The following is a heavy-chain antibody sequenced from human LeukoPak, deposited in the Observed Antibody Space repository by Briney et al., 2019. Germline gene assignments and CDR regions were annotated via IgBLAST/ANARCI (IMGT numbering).Heavy chain of an antibody. CDR2: IYYSGST. J-gene: IGHJ4*02. CDR3: ARGDDSSGYYYD. V-gene: IGHV4-39*07. D-gene: IGHD3-22*01. Sequence: SETLSLTCTVSGGSISSSSYYWGWIRQPPGKGLEWIGSIYYSGSTYYNPSLKSRVTISVDTSKNQFSLKLSSVTAADTAVYYCARGDDSSGYYYDWGQGTLVTVSP. CDR1: GGSISSSSYY.